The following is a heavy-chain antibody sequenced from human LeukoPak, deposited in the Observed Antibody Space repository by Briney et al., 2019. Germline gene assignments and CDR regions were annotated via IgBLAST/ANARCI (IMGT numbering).Heavy chain of an antibody. Sequence: SETLSLTCTVSGGSISSYYWSWIRQPPGKGLEWIGYIYYSGSTNYNPSLKSRVTISVDTSKNQFSLKLSSVTAADTAVYYCARGYSYSGYYYMDVWGKGTTVTVSS. CDR3: ARGYSYSGYYYMDV. J-gene: IGHJ6*03. CDR2: IYYSGST. CDR1: GGSISSYY. D-gene: IGHD5-18*01. V-gene: IGHV4-59*01.